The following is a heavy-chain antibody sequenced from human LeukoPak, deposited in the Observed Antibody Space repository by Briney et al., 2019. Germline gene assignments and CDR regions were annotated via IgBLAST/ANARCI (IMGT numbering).Heavy chain of an antibody. CDR1: GFTFSSYG. D-gene: IGHD2-15*01. V-gene: IGHV3-23*01. CDR2: ISSTGGTT. Sequence: GGSLRLSCAASGFTFSSYGMHWVRQAPGKGLEWVSSISSTGGTTYYADSVKGRFTISRDNSKNTLYLQMNSLRAEDTAIYYCAKNGDRGAYCTGGTCYPYFYYYMDVWGKGTTVTISS. CDR3: AKNGDRGAYCTGGTCYPYFYYYMDV. J-gene: IGHJ6*03.